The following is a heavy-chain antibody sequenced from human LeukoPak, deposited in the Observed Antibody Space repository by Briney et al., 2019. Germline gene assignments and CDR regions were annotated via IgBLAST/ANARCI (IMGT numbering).Heavy chain of an antibody. CDR3: ARGDRIVGATRYYYYYGMDV. CDR2: ISAYNGNT. Sequence: WASVKVSCKASGYTFTSYGISWVRQAPGQGLEWMGWISAYNGNTNYAQKLQGRVTMTTDTSTSTAYMKLRSLRSDDTAVYYCARGDRIVGATRYYYYYGMDVWGQGTTVTVSS. J-gene: IGHJ6*02. D-gene: IGHD1-26*01. V-gene: IGHV1-18*01. CDR1: GYTFTSYG.